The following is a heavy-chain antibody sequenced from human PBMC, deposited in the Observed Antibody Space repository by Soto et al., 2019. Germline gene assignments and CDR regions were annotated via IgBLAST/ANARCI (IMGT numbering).Heavy chain of an antibody. V-gene: IGHV4-31*03. CDR3: ARTSYDSSGYYYGSIDY. J-gene: IGHJ4*02. D-gene: IGHD3-22*01. CDR1: GGSISSGGYY. Sequence: SETLSLTCTVSGGSISSGGYYWSWIRQHPGKGLEWIGYIYYSGSTYYNPALKSRVTISVDTSKNQFSLKLSPVTAADTAVYYCARTSYDSSGYYYGSIDYWGQGTLVTVSS. CDR2: IYYSGST.